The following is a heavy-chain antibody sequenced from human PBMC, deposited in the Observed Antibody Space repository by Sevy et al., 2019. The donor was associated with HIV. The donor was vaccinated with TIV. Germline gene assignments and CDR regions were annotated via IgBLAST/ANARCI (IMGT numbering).Heavy chain of an antibody. Sequence: SQTLSLTCTVSGGSISSSSYYWGWIRQPPGKGLEWIGSIYYSGSTYYNPSLKSRVTISVDTSKNQFSLKLSSVTAADTAVYYCAISEDTMVRGVTLFDPWGKGTLVTVSS. CDR3: AISEDTMVRGVTLFDP. J-gene: IGHJ5*02. D-gene: IGHD3-10*01. CDR1: GGSISSSSYY. CDR2: IYYSGST. V-gene: IGHV4-39*01.